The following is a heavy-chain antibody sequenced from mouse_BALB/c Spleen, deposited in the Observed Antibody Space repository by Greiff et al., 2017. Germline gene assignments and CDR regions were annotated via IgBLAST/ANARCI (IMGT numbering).Heavy chain of an antibody. J-gene: IGHJ3*01. V-gene: IGHV1S81*02. CDR3: TRGNFFAY. Sequence: VQLQQSGAELVKPGASVKLSCTASGYTFTSYYMYWVKQRPGQGLEWIGEINPSNGGTNFNEKFKSKATLTVDKSSSTAYMQLSSLTSEDSAVYYCTRGNFFAYWGQGTLVTVSA. CDR2: INPSNGGT. D-gene: IGHD2-1*01. CDR1: GYTFTSYY.